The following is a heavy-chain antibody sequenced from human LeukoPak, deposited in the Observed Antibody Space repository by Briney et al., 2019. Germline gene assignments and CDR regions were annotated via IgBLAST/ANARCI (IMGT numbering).Heavy chain of an antibody. D-gene: IGHD6-19*01. CDR2: IGTAGDT. V-gene: IGHV3-13*01. CDR1: GSTFSSYD. J-gene: IGHJ4*02. CDR3: AREGLSGFVDY. Sequence: GGSLRLSCAASGSTFSSYDMHWVRQATGKGLEWVSAIGTAGDTYYPGSVKGRFTISRENAKNSLYLQMNSLRAEDTAVYYCAREGLSGFVDYWGQGTLVTVSS.